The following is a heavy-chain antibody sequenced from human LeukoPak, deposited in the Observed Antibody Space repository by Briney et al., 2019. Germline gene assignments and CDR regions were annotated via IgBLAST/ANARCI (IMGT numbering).Heavy chain of an antibody. Sequence: PGGSLRLSCAASGFTVSSNYMSWVRQAPGKGLEWVSVIYSGGSTYYADSVKGRFTISRDNSKNTLYLQMNSLRAEDTAVYYCAKDPVYCSSTSCSHGNAFDIWGQGTMVTVSS. D-gene: IGHD2-2*01. CDR3: AKDPVYCSSTSCSHGNAFDI. CDR1: GFTVSSNY. CDR2: IYSGGST. J-gene: IGHJ3*02. V-gene: IGHV3-53*01.